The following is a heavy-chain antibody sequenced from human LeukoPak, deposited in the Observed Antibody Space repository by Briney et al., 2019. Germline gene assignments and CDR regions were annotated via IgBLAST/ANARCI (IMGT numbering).Heavy chain of an antibody. CDR1: GGTFSSYA. J-gene: IGHJ4*02. CDR2: IIPIFGTA. CDR3: ARVQLGYCSSTSCYGYDY. D-gene: IGHD2-2*01. V-gene: IGHV1-69*06. Sequence: SVKVSCKASGGTFSSYAISWVRQAPGQELKWMGGIIPIFGTANYAQKFQGRVTITADKSTSTAYMELSSLRSEDTAVYYCARVQLGYCSSTSCYGYDYWGQGTLVTVSS.